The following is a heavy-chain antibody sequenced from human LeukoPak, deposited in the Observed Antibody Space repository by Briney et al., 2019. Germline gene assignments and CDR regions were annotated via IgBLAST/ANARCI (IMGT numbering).Heavy chain of an antibody. CDR2: ISWNSGSI. V-gene: IGHV3-9*01. J-gene: IGHJ3*02. Sequence: PGRSLRLSCAASGFTFDDYAMHWVRQAPGKGLEWVSGISWNSGSIGYADSVKGRFTISRDNAKNSLYLQMNSLRAEDTALYYCAKDISPVSPNAFDIWGQGTMVTVSS. CDR1: GFTFDDYA. CDR3: AKDISPVSPNAFDI.